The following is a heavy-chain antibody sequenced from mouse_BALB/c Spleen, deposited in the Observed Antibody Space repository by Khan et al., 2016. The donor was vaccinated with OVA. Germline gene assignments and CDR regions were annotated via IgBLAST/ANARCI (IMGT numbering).Heavy chain of an antibody. CDR3: TRSYDSYYFDY. D-gene: IGHD2-4*01. V-gene: IGHV1-5*01. Sequence: VQLQQSGTVLARPGASVKMSCKASGYSFTSYWMHWVKQRPGQGLEWIGAIYPGISDTRYNQKFKVKAKLTAVTSASTAYMELSNLTNEDSAVYFCTRSYDSYYFDYWGQGTTLTVSS. CDR2: IYPGISDT. CDR1: GYSFTSYW. J-gene: IGHJ2*01.